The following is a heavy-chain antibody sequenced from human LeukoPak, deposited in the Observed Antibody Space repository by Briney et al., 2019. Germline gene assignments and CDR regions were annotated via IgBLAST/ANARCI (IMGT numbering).Heavy chain of an antibody. D-gene: IGHD3-3*01. V-gene: IGHV3-23*01. CDR2: ISGSGGST. CDR1: GFTFSSYA. J-gene: IGHJ6*02. CDR3: AKVENYDFWSGYYRTYYGMDV. Sequence: GGSLRLSCAASGFTFSSYAMSWVRQAPGKGLEWVSAISGSGGSTYYADSVKGRFTISRDNSKNTLYLQMNSLRAEDTAVYYCAKVENYDFWSGYYRTYYGMDVWGQGTRSPSP.